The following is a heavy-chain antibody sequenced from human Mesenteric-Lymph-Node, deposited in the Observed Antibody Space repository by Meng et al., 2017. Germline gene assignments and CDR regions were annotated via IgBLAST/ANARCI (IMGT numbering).Heavy chain of an antibody. J-gene: IGHJ4*02. Sequence: GGSLRLSCAAFGFTFSSHPTHWVRQAPGEGLESVAAISGDGSRTYYADSVKGRFTISRDNSKSTLYLQMGSLRVEDTAIYYCAREVKGDYDYWGQGTLVTVSS. D-gene: IGHD2-21*01. V-gene: IGHV3-64*02. CDR2: ISGDGSRT. CDR3: AREVKGDYDY. CDR1: GFTFSSHP.